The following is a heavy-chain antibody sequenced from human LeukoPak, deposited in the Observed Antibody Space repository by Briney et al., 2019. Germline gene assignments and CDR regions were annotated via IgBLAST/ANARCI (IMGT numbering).Heavy chain of an antibody. V-gene: IGHV3-23*01. D-gene: IGHD4-17*01. CDR2: ISGSGVST. J-gene: IGHJ4*02. CDR1: GFSFNYYV. Sequence: PGGSLRLSCAAPGFSFNYYVVSWVRQAPGKGLEWVSAISGSGVSTYYADSVKGRFAVSRDNSKNTLYLQMNSLRAEDTAVYYCAKARPNTYGDWTAFDYWGQGTLVTVSS. CDR3: AKARPNTYGDWTAFDY.